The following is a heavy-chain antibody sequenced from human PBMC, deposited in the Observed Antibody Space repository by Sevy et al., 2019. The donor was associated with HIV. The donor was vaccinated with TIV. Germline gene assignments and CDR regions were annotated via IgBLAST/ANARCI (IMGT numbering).Heavy chain of an antibody. CDR2: IKQDGSEK. V-gene: IGHV3-7*01. Sequence: GGSLRLSCAASGFTFSSYWMSWVRQAPGKGLEWVANIKQDGSEKYYVDSVKGRFTISRDNAKNSLYLQMNSLRAEDTAVYYCARVGVYYYDSSGPFDYWGQGTPVTVSS. D-gene: IGHD3-22*01. CDR3: ARVGVYYYDSSGPFDY. J-gene: IGHJ4*02. CDR1: GFTFSSYW.